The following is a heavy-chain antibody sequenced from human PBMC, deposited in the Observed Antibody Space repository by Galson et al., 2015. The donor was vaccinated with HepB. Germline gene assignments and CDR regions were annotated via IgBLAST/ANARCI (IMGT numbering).Heavy chain of an antibody. CDR1: GASISISTFY. CDR3: ARHGDSSNWAYYLDS. CDR2: VSYIGST. V-gene: IGHV4-61*05. J-gene: IGHJ4*02. D-gene: IGHD6-13*01. Sequence: LTCSVSGASISISTFYWSWIRQPPGKGLEWIGYVSYIGSTIYNPSLKSRLTISVDRSRNQFSLKLSSVTAADTAVYYCARHGDSSNWAYYLDSWGQGTLVTVSS.